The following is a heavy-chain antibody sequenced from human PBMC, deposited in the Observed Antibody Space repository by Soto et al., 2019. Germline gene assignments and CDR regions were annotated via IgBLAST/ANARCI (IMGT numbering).Heavy chain of an antibody. CDR2: IHYSGST. CDR3: ARENIVVVPTAKGYFDP. D-gene: IGHD2-2*01. J-gene: IGHJ5*02. CDR1: GGSIRSGYYY. V-gene: IGHV4-31*03. Sequence: TLSLPCSVSGGSIRSGYYYWTWIRQVPGKGLEWIGYIHYSGSTYSNPSLKSRVSMSVDTAKNQFSLIVSSVTAADTAVYYCARENIVVVPTAKGYFDPWGQGTLVTVSS.